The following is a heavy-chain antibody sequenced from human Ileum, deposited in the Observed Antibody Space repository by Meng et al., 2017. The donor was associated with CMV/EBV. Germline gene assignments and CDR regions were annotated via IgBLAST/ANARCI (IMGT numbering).Heavy chain of an antibody. CDR2: FYYSGNT. CDR3: VFWSGYYSTFDY. Sequence: VSGGSLSSVSYYWCWIRQPPGKGLEWIVSFYYSGNTYYNPSLKTRVTISEDTSQNQFSLKLSSVTAADTAVYYCVFWSGYYSTFDYWGQGTLVTVS. D-gene: IGHD3-3*01. J-gene: IGHJ4*02. CDR1: GGSLSSVSYY. V-gene: IGHV4-39*01.